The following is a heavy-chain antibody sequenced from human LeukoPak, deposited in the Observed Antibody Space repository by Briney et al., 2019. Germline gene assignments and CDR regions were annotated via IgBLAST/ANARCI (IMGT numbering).Heavy chain of an antibody. CDR1: GFTFSSYS. CDR3: ARVESGYYSDY. Sequence: GGSLRLSCAASGFTFSSYSMNWVRRAPGKGLEWVSSISRSSSYKNYADSARGRFTISRDNARNSLYLQMNSLRAEDTAVYYCARVESGYYSDYWGQGTLVTVSS. D-gene: IGHD3-22*01. V-gene: IGHV3-21*01. CDR2: ISRSSSYK. J-gene: IGHJ4*02.